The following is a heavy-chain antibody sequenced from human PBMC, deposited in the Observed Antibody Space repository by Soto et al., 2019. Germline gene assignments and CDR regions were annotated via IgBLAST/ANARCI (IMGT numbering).Heavy chain of an antibody. CDR3: ARHQNIMVVTAARGFDI. J-gene: IGHJ3*02. CDR1: GGSISSSSYF. D-gene: IGHD2-21*02. Sequence: QVQLQESGPGLVKPSETLSLTCTVSGGSISSSSYFWVWIRQPPGKGLECIGNIYYSGSTYYSPSLKSRVTISVDTSKNQFSLKLNSATAADTAIYYCARHQNIMVVTAARGFDIWGQGTMVTVSS. V-gene: IGHV4-39*01. CDR2: IYYSGST.